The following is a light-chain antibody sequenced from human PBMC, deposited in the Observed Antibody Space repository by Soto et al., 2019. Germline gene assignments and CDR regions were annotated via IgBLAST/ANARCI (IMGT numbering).Light chain of an antibody. CDR3: QQRSNWPLFT. Sequence: EIVLTQSPATLSLSPGERATLSCRASQSVSSYLAWYQQKPGQAPRLLISDASNRATGIPARFSGSGSGTDFTLTISSLEPEDCAVYYCQQRSNWPLFTFGPGTKVDIK. J-gene: IGKJ3*01. CDR2: DAS. CDR1: QSVSSY. V-gene: IGKV3-11*01.